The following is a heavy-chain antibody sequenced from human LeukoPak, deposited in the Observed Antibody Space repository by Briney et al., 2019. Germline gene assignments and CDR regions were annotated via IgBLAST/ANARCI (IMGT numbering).Heavy chain of an antibody. CDR1: GYSFTSYW. CDR3: ASSYGSGSYYSSLDY. Sequence: GESLKISCKGSGYSFTSYWIGWVRQMPGKGLEWMGIIYPGDSDTRYSPSFQGQVTISADKPISTAYLQWSSLKASDTAMYYCASSYGSGSYYSSLDYWGQGTLVTVSS. CDR2: IYPGDSDT. J-gene: IGHJ4*02. V-gene: IGHV5-51*01. D-gene: IGHD3-10*01.